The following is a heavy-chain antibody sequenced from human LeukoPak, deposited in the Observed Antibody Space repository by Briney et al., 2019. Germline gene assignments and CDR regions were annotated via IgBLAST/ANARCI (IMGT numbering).Heavy chain of an antibody. J-gene: IGHJ4*02. Sequence: SETLSLTCAVSGGSISSYYWSWIRKPPGKGLEWIGYIYYSGSTNYNPSLKSRVTMSVDTSKKQFSLKLSSVTAADTAVYFCARGYGSGSHYPYWGQGTLVTVSS. CDR3: ARGYGSGSHYPY. V-gene: IGHV4-59*01. CDR2: IYYSGST. CDR1: GGSISSYY. D-gene: IGHD3-10*01.